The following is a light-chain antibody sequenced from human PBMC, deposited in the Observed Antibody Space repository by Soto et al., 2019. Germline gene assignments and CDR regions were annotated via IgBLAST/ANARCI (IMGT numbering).Light chain of an antibody. Sequence: SGLTQPASVSGSPGQSVTISCTGTSSDLDGYDHVSWYQQHPGTAPKLLLYEVNNRPSGVSNRFSGSKSGNTASLIISGLQTEDEADYYCSAYTTTSTLIFGTGTKATVL. CDR1: SSDLDGYDH. V-gene: IGLV2-14*01. J-gene: IGLJ1*01. CDR3: SAYTTTSTLI. CDR2: EVN.